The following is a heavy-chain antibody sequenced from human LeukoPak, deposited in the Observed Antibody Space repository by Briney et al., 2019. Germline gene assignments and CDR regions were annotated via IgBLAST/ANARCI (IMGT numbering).Heavy chain of an antibody. D-gene: IGHD3-22*01. CDR3: AKLPYYDSSRGYFDY. CDR2: ISGSGGST. Sequence: PGGSLRLSCAASGFTFSSYAMSWVRQAPGKGLEWVSAISGSGGSTYYADPVKGRFTISRDNSKNTLYLQMNSLRAEDTAVYYCAKLPYYDSSRGYFDYWGQGTLVTVSS. CDR1: GFTFSSYA. V-gene: IGHV3-23*01. J-gene: IGHJ4*02.